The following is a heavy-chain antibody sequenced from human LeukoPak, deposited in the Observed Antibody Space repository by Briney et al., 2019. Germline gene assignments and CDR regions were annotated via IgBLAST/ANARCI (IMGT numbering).Heavy chain of an antibody. CDR1: GFNVSNNY. V-gene: IGHV3-53*01. CDR3: AGGFRFPFAFDY. D-gene: IGHD3-3*01. CDR2: IYSGGNT. J-gene: IGHJ4*02. Sequence: GGSLRLSCAASGFNVSNNYMIWVRQAPGKGLEWVSVIYSGGNTYYADSVKGRFTISRDTSKNTLCLQMNSLRAEDTAVYYCAGGFRFPFAFDYWGLGTLVTVSS.